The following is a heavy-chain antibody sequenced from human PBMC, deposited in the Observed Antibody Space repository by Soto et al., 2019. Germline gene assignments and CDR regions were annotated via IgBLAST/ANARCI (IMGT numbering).Heavy chain of an antibody. CDR2: ISIEKGDT. Sequence: QVQVVQSGAEVKKPGASVKVACKASGYSFDTFGMSWVRQAPGQGLEWMGWISIEKGDTNSAQKFQDRVTMTTDTSTSTAYMELRSLTSDDTAVYYCARCYCSVGSCFTCWHFDHWGRGTLVTVSS. CDR3: ARCYCSVGSCFTCWHFDH. CDR1: GYSFDTFG. V-gene: IGHV1-18*01. D-gene: IGHD2-15*01. J-gene: IGHJ2*01.